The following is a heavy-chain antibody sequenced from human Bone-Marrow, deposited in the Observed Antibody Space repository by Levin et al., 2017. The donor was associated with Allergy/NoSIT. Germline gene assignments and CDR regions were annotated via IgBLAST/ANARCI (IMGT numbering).Heavy chain of an antibody. CDR3: ARDMNKAHYNYGLDV. CDR2: ISSRGTTM. J-gene: IGHJ6*02. Sequence: GESLKISCAASGFTLSDYYMSWIRQAPGKGLEWVSYISSRGTTMYLADSVKGRFTISRDNAKNPLSLQMNSLRADDTAVYYCARDMNKAHYNYGLDVWGQGTTVTVSS. D-gene: IGHD1/OR15-1a*01. V-gene: IGHV3-11*01. CDR1: GFTLSDYY.